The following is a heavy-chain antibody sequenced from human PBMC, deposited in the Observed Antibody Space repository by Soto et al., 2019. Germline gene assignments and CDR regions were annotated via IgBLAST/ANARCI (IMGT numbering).Heavy chain of an antibody. D-gene: IGHD3-10*01. CDR1: GDSVSSNSAT. Sequence: PSQTLSLTCVMSGDSVSSNSATWNWIRQSPSRGLEWLGRTYYRSKWYYDYAVSVKSRVSIDPDTAKNQLSLQLKSVTPEDTAVYYCARALSGSYYIFDYWGQGTSVTVSS. CDR2: TYYRSKWYY. V-gene: IGHV6-1*01. J-gene: IGHJ4*02. CDR3: ARALSGSYYIFDY.